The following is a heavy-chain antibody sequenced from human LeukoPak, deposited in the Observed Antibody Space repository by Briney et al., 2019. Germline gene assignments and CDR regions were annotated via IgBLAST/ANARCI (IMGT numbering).Heavy chain of an antibody. V-gene: IGHV4-34*01. J-gene: IGHJ6*03. CDR3: ARVSWGYMDV. D-gene: IGHD1-26*01. CDR2: INHSGST. Sequence: SETLSLTRAVYGGSFSGYYWSWIRQPPGKGLEWIGEINHSGSTNYNPSLKSRVTISVDTSKNQFSLKLSSVTAADTAVYYCARVSWGYMDVWGKGTTVTVSS. CDR1: GGSFSGYY.